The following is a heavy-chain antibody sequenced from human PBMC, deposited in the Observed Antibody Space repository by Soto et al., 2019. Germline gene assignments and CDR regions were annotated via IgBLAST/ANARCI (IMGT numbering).Heavy chain of an antibody. J-gene: IGHJ3*02. D-gene: IGHD3-16*01. CDR1: GFTCCRYA. CDR3: ARWAQDAFDI. V-gene: IGHV3-21*01. Sequence: GGSLRHYCAASGFTCCRYAMHRVRQAPGKGLEWVSSISGTSGNTYYADSVKGRFTISRDNAKNSLYLQMNSLRAEDTAVYYCARWAQDAFDIWGQGTMVTVSS. CDR2: ISGTSGNT.